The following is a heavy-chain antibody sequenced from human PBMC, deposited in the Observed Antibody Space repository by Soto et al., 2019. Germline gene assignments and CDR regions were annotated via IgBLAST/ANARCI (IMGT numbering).Heavy chain of an antibody. V-gene: IGHV3-23*01. CDR1: GFTFSSYA. D-gene: IGHD3-16*02. J-gene: IGHJ3*02. Sequence: PGGSLRLSCAASGFTFSSYAMSWVRQAPGKGLEWVSAISGSGGSTYYADSVKGRFTISRDNSKNTLYLQMNSLRAEDTAVYYCGKDIVVHLGKLSAIAAFDIWAQGTTLTVSS. CDR3: GKDIVVHLGKLSAIAAFDI. CDR2: ISGSGGST.